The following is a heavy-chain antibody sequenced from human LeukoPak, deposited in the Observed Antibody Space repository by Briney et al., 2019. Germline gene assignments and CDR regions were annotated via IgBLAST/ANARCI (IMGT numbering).Heavy chain of an antibody. CDR2: INTYNGNA. J-gene: IGHJ5*02. Sequence: ASVTVSCKASGYTFTNHGISWVRQAPGQGLEWMGWINTYNGNANYAQKFQGRVTMTTDTSTSTAYTELRSLRSDDTAVYYCARNSPRDVAGRQFLPGVLALLSQCDNCFDPWGQGTLVSVSS. V-gene: IGHV1-18*04. D-gene: IGHD3-3*02. CDR1: GYTFTNHG. CDR3: ARNSPRDVAGRQFLPGVLALLSQCDNCFDP.